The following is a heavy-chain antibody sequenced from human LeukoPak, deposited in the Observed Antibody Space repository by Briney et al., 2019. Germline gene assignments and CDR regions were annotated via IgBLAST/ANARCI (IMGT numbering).Heavy chain of an antibody. Sequence: ASVKVSCKASGYTFTSYDINWVRQATGQGLEWMGWINPNSGGTNYAQKFQGRVTMTRDTSISTAYMELSRLRSDDTAVYYCARNGELSSDYYYYYMDVWGKGTTVTVSS. J-gene: IGHJ6*03. D-gene: IGHD3-16*02. CDR2: INPNSGGT. CDR1: GYTFTSYD. CDR3: ARNGELSSDYYYYYMDV. V-gene: IGHV1-2*02.